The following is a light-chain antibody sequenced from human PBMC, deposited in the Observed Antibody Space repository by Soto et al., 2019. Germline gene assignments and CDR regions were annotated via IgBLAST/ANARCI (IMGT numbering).Light chain of an antibody. CDR1: QSVSSRY. CDR3: QQHGSSGT. J-gene: IGKJ1*01. CDR2: DAS. V-gene: IGKV3D-20*01. Sequence: EIVLTQSPATLSVSPGERATLSCGASQSVSSRYVAWYQHKPGLPPRLLMYDASTRANGIPDRFSGGGSGTAFALTISGLEREEFAVYYCQQHGSSGTFGQGTNVDSK.